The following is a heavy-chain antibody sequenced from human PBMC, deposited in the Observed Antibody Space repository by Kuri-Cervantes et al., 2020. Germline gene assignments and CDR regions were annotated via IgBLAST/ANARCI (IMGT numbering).Heavy chain of an antibody. CDR3: AKGVPAAMLSWFDP. CDR2: ISPSNGDT. D-gene: IGHD2-2*01. CDR1: GGTFSSYA. V-gene: IGHV1-69*10. Sequence: SVKVSCKASGGTFSSYAISWVRQAPGQGLEWLGWISPSNGDTNYAQKFQGRVTITRDTSASTAYMELSSLRSEDTAVYYCAKGVPAAMLSWFDPWGQGTLVTVSS. J-gene: IGHJ5*02.